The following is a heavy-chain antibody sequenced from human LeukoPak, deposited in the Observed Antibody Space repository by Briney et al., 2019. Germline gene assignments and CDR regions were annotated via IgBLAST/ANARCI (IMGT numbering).Heavy chain of an antibody. CDR1: GYTFTSYG. V-gene: IGHV1-18*01. Sequence: ASVKVSCKASGYTFTSYGISWVRQAPGQGLEGMGWISAYNGNTNYAQKLQGRVTMTTDTSTSTAYMELRSLRSDDTAVYYCARDGPDIVVVVAATPGANWFDPWGQGTLVTVSS. CDR2: ISAYNGNT. CDR3: ARDGPDIVVVVAATPGANWFDP. J-gene: IGHJ5*02. D-gene: IGHD2-15*01.